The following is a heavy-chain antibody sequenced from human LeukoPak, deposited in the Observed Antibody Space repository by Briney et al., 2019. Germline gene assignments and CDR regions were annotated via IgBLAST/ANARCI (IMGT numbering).Heavy chain of an antibody. V-gene: IGHV4-4*07. CDR3: ARDDKGRIAAAGTYYYYYYVDV. D-gene: IGHD6-13*01. Sequence: SETPSLTCTVSGGSISSYYWSWIRQPAGKGLEWIGRIYTSGSTNYNPSLKSRVTMSVDTSKNQFSLKLSSVTAADTAVYYCARDDKGRIAAAGTYYYYYYVDVWGKGTTVTVSS. CDR1: GGSISSYY. CDR2: IYTSGST. J-gene: IGHJ6*03.